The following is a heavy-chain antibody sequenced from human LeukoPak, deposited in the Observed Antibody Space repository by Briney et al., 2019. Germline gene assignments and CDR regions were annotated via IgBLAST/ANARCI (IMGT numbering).Heavy chain of an antibody. CDR2: FHYSGTP. CDR3: TRGDDSYKLGNF. CDR1: DDSISTNSYY. J-gene: IGHJ4*02. Sequence: SETLTLTCTVSDDSISTNSYYWNWIRRPPGKGLEWVANFHYSGTPYYSPSLNRPISIFLDTSKRQFSLKLRSVTASDTAVYYCTRGDDSYKLGNFWGRGTLVTVSA. V-gene: IGHV4-39*01. D-gene: IGHD1-1*01.